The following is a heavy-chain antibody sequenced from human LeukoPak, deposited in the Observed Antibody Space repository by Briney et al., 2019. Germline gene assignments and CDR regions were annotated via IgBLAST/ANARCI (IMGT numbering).Heavy chain of an antibody. V-gene: IGHV3-49*03. D-gene: IGHD3-9*01. Sequence: GGSLRLSCTASGFTFGDYAMSWFRQAPGKGLEWVGFIRSKAYGGTTEDAASVKGRFTISRDDSKSISYLQMNSLKTEDTAVYYCTRVLRYFDWSYYFDYWGQGTLVTVSS. CDR3: TRVLRYFDWSYYFDY. CDR2: IRSKAYGGTT. J-gene: IGHJ4*02. CDR1: GFTFGDYA.